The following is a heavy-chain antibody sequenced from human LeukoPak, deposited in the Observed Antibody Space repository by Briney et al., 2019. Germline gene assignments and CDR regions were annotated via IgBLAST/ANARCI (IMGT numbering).Heavy chain of an antibody. CDR1: GFSFTAYS. Sequence: GGSLRLSCAASGFSFTAYSMNWVRQAPGRGLEWISYIGPGGDIYFADSVTGRFTVSRDTAKNSLYLQMNGLRVEDTAVYYCARRFDSWGQGTLVTVSS. J-gene: IGHJ4*02. CDR3: ARRFDS. V-gene: IGHV3-48*01. CDR2: IGPGGDI.